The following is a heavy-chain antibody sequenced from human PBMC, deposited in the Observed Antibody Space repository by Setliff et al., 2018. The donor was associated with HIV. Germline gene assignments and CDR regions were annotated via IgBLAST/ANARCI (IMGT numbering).Heavy chain of an antibody. CDR2: IKFDGSES. J-gene: IGHJ4*02. CDR1: GFTFSNYV. CDR3: ARAYNVYDYRFDSSGYDY. D-gene: IGHD3-22*01. V-gene: IGHV3-7*03. Sequence: PGESLKISCAGSGFTFSNYVMNWVRLAPGEGLEWVSNIKFDGSESHYADSVKGRFIASTDNAKNSLFLQMNSLKAEDTAVYYCARAYNVYDYRFDSSGYDYWGQGTLVTVSS.